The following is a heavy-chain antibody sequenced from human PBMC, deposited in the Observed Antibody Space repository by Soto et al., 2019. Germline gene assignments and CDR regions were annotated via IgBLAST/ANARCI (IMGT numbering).Heavy chain of an antibody. V-gene: IGHV4-4*07. D-gene: IGHD2-2*01. CDR1: GGSISSYY. CDR2: IYTSGST. Sequence: SETLSLTCTVSGGSISSYYWSWIRQPAGKGLEWIGRIYTSGSTNYNPSRKSRVTMSVDTSKNQFSLKLSSVTAADTTVYYCARDGNTRYCSSSSCYYNWFDPWGQGTLVTVSS. J-gene: IGHJ5*02. CDR3: ARDGNTRYCSSSSCYYNWFDP.